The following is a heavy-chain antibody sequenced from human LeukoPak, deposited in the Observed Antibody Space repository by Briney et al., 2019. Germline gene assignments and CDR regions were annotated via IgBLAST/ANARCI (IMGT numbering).Heavy chain of an antibody. CDR3: ASGVVPAATIDY. J-gene: IGHJ4*02. CDR2: ISYDGSNK. CDR1: GFTFSSYA. D-gene: IGHD2-2*01. V-gene: IGHV3-30-3*01. Sequence: GGSLRLSCAASGFTFSSYAMHWVRQAPGKGLEWVAVISYDGSNKYYADSVKGRFTISRDNSKNTLYLQMNSLRAEDTAVYYCASGVVPAATIDYWGQGTLVTVSS.